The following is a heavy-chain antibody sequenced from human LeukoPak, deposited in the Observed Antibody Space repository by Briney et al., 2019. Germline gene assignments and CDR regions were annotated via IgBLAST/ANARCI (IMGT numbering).Heavy chain of an antibody. CDR3: ARGTSGHLRCD. Sequence: SETLSLTCTVSGGSISSGDYYWRWIRQPRGKGLEWIGYIYYSGSTYYNPSLKSRLTISVDTSKNPFSLKLSSVYAAARAAYDCARGTSGHLRCDSGQGSPFTVSS. D-gene: IGHD3-22*01. J-gene: IGHJ1*01. CDR1: GGSISSGDYY. V-gene: IGHV4-30-4*08. CDR2: IYYSGST.